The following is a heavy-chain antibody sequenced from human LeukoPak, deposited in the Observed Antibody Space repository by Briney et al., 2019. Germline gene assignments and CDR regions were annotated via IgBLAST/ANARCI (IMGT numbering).Heavy chain of an antibody. CDR1: VYTFTSYG. V-gene: IGHV1-18*01. D-gene: IGHD6-6*01. CDR2: MSAYNGNT. CDR3: ARDGGRIAARLNYYYYMDV. J-gene: IGHJ6*03. Sequence: ASVKLSCKAAVYTFTSYGISWVRQAPGQGLEWRGWMSAYNGNTNYAQKLQGRVTMTTDTSTSTAYMELRSLGSDDTAVYDCARDGGRIAARLNYYYYMDVWGKGTTVTVSS.